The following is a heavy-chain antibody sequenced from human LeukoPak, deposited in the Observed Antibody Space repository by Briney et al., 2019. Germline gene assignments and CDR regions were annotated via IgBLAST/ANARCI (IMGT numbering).Heavy chain of an antibody. Sequence: GGSLRLSCAASGFTFSSYAMSWVRQAPRKGLDWVSAISGSGGSTYYPASVKGRFPLSRDHSKKTLYLQMNSLRAEDTAVYYCAKDSVREVAYYYDSSGYQGDDYWGQGTLVTVSS. V-gene: IGHV3-23*01. CDR1: GFTFSSYA. D-gene: IGHD3-22*01. CDR3: AKDSVREVAYYYDSSGYQGDDY. CDR2: ISGSGGST. J-gene: IGHJ4*02.